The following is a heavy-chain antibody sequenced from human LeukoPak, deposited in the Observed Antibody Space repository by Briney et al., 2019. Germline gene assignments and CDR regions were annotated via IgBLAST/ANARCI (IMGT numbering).Heavy chain of an antibody. J-gene: IGHJ6*02. CDR3: ARIPPGFYYYGMDV. CDR2: IDWDDDK. V-gene: IGHV2-70*20. Sequence: FGPTVVNPPQTLTLTWPPSWFFLRPWGIFWDGVRQAPGKALEWVALIDWDDDKYYSTSLKTRLTISKDTSKNQVVLTMTNMDPVDTATYYCARIPPGFYYYGMDVWGQGTTVTVSS. CDR1: WFFLRPWGIF.